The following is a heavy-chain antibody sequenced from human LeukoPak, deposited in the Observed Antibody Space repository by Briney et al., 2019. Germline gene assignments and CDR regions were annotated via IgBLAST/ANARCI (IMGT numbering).Heavy chain of an antibody. CDR3: ARGGKIWVGFGKDKPPIC. CDR1: GYTFTSYD. J-gene: IGHJ4*01. Sequence: WASVKVSCKASGYTFTSYDINWVRQATGQGLEWMGWMNPNSGNTGYAQKFQGRVTMTRDTSISTAYMELSSLRSEDKAVYYCARGGKIWVGFGKDKPPICWGHGTLVTVSS. V-gene: IGHV1-8*01. D-gene: IGHD3-3*01. CDR2: MNPNSGNT.